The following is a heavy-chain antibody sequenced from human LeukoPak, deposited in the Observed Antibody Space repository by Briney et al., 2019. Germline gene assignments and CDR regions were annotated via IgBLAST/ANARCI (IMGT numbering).Heavy chain of an antibody. D-gene: IGHD3-22*01. V-gene: IGHV3-7*01. CDR2: IKQDGSEK. Sequence: PGGSLRLSCAASGFTFSSYWMSWVRHAPGKGLELVANIKQDGSEKYYVDSVKGRFTISRDNAKNSLYLQMNSLRAEDTAVYYCARLPFRQWLDYWGQGTLVTVSS. CDR1: GFTFSSYW. CDR3: ARLPFRQWLDY. J-gene: IGHJ4*02.